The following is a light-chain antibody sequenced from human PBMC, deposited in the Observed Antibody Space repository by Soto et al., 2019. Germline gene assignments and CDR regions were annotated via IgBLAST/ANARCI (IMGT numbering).Light chain of an antibody. J-gene: IGKJ4*01. CDR2: DAS. V-gene: IGKV3-11*01. Sequence: EIVLTQSPATLSLSPGERATLSCRASQSVRSYLGWYQQKPGQAPRLLIYDASNRATGIPARFSGSGSGTDFTRTISSREPEDFAVYYCQQRSNWPLTCGGGTKVEIK. CDR3: QQRSNWPLT. CDR1: QSVRSY.